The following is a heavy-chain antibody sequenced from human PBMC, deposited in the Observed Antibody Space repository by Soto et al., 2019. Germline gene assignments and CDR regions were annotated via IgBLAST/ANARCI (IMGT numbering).Heavy chain of an antibody. D-gene: IGHD3-10*01. CDR1: GFTFSSYS. Sequence: GGSLRLSCAASGFTFSSYSMNWVRQAPGKGLEWVSSISSSSSYIYYADSVKGRFTITRDNAKNSLYLRMNSLRAEDTAVYYCARTQRHGSGSYYWGQGTLVTVSS. CDR3: ARTQRHGSGSYY. CDR2: ISSSSSYI. V-gene: IGHV3-21*01. J-gene: IGHJ4*02.